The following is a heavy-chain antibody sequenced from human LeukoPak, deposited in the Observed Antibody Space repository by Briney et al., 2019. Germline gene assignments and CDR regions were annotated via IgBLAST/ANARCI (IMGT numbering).Heavy chain of an antibody. Sequence: NPGGSLRLSCAAAEFPVGSNYMTWVRQAPGKGLEWVSLIYSGGSTYYADSVKGRFTISRDNSKNTLYLQMNSLRAEDTAIYYCAKNGDRGAYCTGGTCYPYFYYYMDVWGKGTTVTI. D-gene: IGHD2-15*01. CDR3: AKNGDRGAYCTGGTCYPYFYYYMDV. J-gene: IGHJ6*03. CDR1: EFPVGSNY. CDR2: IYSGGST. V-gene: IGHV3-53*01.